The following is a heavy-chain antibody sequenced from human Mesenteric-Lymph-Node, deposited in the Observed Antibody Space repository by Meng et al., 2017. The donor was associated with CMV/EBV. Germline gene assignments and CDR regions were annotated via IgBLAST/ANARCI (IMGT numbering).Heavy chain of an antibody. Sequence: GESLKISCAASGFTFSSYWMHWVRQVPGKGLVWVSRINSDGSSTTYADSVKGRFTISRDSAKNALYLQMNSLRAGDTAVYYCAREAGYDVWSGYYSSYYYGMDVWGQGTTVTVSS. CDR1: GFTFSSYW. CDR3: AREAGYDVWSGYYSSYYYGMDV. CDR2: INSDGSST. D-gene: IGHD3-3*01. J-gene: IGHJ6*02. V-gene: IGHV3-74*01.